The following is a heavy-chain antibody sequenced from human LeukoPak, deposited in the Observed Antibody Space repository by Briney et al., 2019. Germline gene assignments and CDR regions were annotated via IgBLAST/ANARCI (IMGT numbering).Heavy chain of an antibody. CDR3: ARFDHVGSRFDY. Sequence: ASVKVSCKASGYTFTGYYMHCVRQAPVQGLEWMGWINPNSGGTNYAQKFQGRVTMTRDTSVSTSYMELSSLRSDDTAVYYCARFDHVGSRFDYWGQGTLVTVPS. V-gene: IGHV1-2*02. D-gene: IGHD1-26*01. CDR1: GYTFTGYY. J-gene: IGHJ4*02. CDR2: INPNSGGT.